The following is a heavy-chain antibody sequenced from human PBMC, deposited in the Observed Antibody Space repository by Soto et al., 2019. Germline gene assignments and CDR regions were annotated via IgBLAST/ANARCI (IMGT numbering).Heavy chain of an antibody. CDR2: IYSSGRT. Sequence: LRLSCAASGFTVSTNYMNWVRQAPGKGLEWVSVIYSSGRTFYADSVKGRFTFSRDNSKNTLYLQMNSLRAEDTAMYYCARDPSDCNSASCYNYWGQGTLVTVSS. J-gene: IGHJ4*02. CDR1: GFTVSTNY. D-gene: IGHD2-2*02. V-gene: IGHV3-66*01. CDR3: ARDPSDCNSASCYNY.